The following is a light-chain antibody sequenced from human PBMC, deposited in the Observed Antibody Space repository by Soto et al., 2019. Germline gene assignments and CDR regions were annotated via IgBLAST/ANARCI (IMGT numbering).Light chain of an antibody. J-gene: IGLJ1*01. CDR2: DVT. CDR1: SSDVGSYNL. Sequence: QSALTQPAPVSGSPGQSITISCTGTSSDVGSYNLVSWYQHHPGKAPKLIIYDVTQWPSGASNRFSGSKSGNTASLTIFGLQAEDEADYYCCSYAGTTTFYVFGTGTKVTVL. CDR3: CSYAGTTTFYV. V-gene: IGLV2-23*02.